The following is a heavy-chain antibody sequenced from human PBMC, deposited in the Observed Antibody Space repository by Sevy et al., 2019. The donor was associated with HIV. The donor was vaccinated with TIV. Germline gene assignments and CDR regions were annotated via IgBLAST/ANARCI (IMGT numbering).Heavy chain of an antibody. CDR3: ARDRDRGWFDP. J-gene: IGHJ5*02. CDR2: IIAISGTT. Sequence: ASAKVSCKTSGGTFSGYAISWVRQAPGQGLEWMGGIIAISGTTNYVQKFQGRVTITADVSTRTVYMELRSLKTEDTAIYYCARDRDRGWFDPWGQGTQVTVSS. D-gene: IGHD3-16*01. CDR1: GGTFSGYA. V-gene: IGHV1-69*13.